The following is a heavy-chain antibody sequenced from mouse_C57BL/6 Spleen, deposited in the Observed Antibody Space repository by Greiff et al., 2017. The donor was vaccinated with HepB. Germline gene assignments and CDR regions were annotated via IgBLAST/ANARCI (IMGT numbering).Heavy chain of an antibody. J-gene: IGHJ3*01. V-gene: IGHV1-55*01. CDR2: IYPGSGST. CDR3: ARGYYGSSYLAY. D-gene: IGHD1-1*01. Sequence: VQLQQPGAELVKPGASVKMSCKASGYTFTSYWITWVKQRPGQGLEWIGDIYPGSGSTNYNEKFKSKATLTVDTSSSTAYMQLSSLTSEDSAVYYCARGYYGSSYLAYWGQGTLVTVSA. CDR1: GYTFTSYW.